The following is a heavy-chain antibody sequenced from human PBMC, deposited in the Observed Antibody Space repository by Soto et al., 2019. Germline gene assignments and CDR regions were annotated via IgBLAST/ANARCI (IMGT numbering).Heavy chain of an antibody. CDR3: ARARYYYDSSGPHAFDI. Sequence: PGGSLRLSCASSGFTFISYGMHWVRQAPGKGLEWVAVIWYDGSNKYYADSVKGRFTISRDNSKNTLYLQMNSLRAEDTAVYYCARARYYYDSSGPHAFDIWGQGTMVTVSS. D-gene: IGHD3-22*01. V-gene: IGHV3-33*01. CDR1: GFTFISYG. CDR2: IWYDGSNK. J-gene: IGHJ3*02.